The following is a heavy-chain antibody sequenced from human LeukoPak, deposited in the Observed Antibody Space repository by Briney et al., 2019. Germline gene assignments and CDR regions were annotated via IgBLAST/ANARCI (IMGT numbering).Heavy chain of an antibody. V-gene: IGHV3-30-3*01. D-gene: IGHD3-10*01. J-gene: IGHJ6*02. CDR3: ARDLDTGAI. CDR2: ISYDGSNK. Sequence: PGGSLRLSCAASGFTFSSYAMHWVRQAPGKGLEWVAVISYDGSNKYYADSVKGRFTISRDNSKNTLYLQMSSLRAEDTAVYYCARDLDTGAIWGQGTTVTVSS. CDR1: GFTFSSYA.